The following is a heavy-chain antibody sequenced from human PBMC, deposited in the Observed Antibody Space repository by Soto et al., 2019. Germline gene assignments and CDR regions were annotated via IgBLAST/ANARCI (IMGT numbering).Heavy chain of an antibody. J-gene: IGHJ5*02. CDR1: GFTFSSYS. Sequence: EVQLVESGGGLVQPGGSLRLSCAASGFTFSSYSMNWVRQAPGEGLEWVSYISNSSSTIYYADSVKGRFTISRDNAKNALYLQMNSLRAGNTAVYYCARGSGSYLAGHWFGPWGEGTLVTVSS. CDR2: ISNSSSTI. CDR3: ARGSGSYLAGHWFGP. D-gene: IGHD1-26*01. V-gene: IGHV3-48*01.